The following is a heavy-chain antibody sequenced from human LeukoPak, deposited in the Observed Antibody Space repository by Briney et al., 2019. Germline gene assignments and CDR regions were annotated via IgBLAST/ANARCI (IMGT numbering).Heavy chain of an antibody. V-gene: IGHV3-33*01. CDR3: ARTDSSGWYVGLEYFDY. Sequence: PGGSLRLSCAASGFTFSSYGMHWVRQAPGKGLEWVAVIWYDGSNKYYADSVKGRFTISRDNSKNTLYLQMNSLRAEDTAVYYCARTDSSGWYVGLEYFDYWGQGTLVTVSS. CDR1: GFTFSSYG. D-gene: IGHD6-19*01. J-gene: IGHJ4*02. CDR2: IWYDGSNK.